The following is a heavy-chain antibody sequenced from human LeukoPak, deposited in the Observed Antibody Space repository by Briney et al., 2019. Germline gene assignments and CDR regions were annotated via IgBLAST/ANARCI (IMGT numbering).Heavy chain of an antibody. J-gene: IGHJ6*03. CDR3: ARGVSDFWSPYYYMDV. CDR2: MYTTGST. Sequence: SETLSLTCTDSGGSVNSGGYYWTWIRQPAGKGLEWIGRMYTTGSTNYNPSLKSRVTISTDAAENQFSLKLSSVTAADTAMYYCARGVSDFWSPYYYMDVWGKGTTVTVSS. D-gene: IGHD3-3*01. CDR1: GGSVNSGGYY. V-gene: IGHV4-61*02.